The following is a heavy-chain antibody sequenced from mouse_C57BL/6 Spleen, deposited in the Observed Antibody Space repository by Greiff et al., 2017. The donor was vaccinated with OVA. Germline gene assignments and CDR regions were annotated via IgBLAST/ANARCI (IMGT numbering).Heavy chain of an antibody. CDR2: ISDGGSYT. CDR3: ASAYGNPREFDD. J-gene: IGHJ1*03. Sequence: EVKLMESGGGLVKPGGSLKLSCAASGFTFSSYAMSWVRQTPEKRLEWVATISDGGSYTYYPENVKGRFTLSSDNDKNNLYLQMSQLEYEDTAMYYCASAYGNPREFDDWGKGTTVTVSS. D-gene: IGHD2-1*01. CDR1: GFTFSSYA. V-gene: IGHV5-4*03.